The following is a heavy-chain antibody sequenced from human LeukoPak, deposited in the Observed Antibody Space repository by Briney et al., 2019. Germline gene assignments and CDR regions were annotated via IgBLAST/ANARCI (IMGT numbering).Heavy chain of an antibody. CDR3: ARVPYYYDSSGYYRSDEYFQH. D-gene: IGHD3-22*01. Sequence: ASVKVSCKASGYTFTSYGISWVRQAPGQGLEWIGWISTYNGNTNYAQKLQGRVTMTTDTSTSTAYMELRSLRSDDTAVYYCARVPYYYDSSGYYRSDEYFQHWGQGTLVTVSS. CDR2: ISTYNGNT. V-gene: IGHV1-18*01. J-gene: IGHJ1*01. CDR1: GYTFTSYG.